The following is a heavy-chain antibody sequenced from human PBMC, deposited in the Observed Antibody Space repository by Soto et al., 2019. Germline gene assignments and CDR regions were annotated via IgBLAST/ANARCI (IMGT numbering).Heavy chain of an antibody. CDR2: IHYSGTT. CDR3: ARCVSGYSSGFDH. CDR1: GGSISDYY. J-gene: IGHJ4*02. Sequence: QVQLQESSPGLVKPSETLSLTCNVSGGSISDYYWSWIRQPPGKGLEWIGNIHYSGTTKYNPSLKSRVTISVDTSKNQFSLKLTSVTAADTAMYYCARCVSGYSSGFDHWGQGTLVTVSS. D-gene: IGHD3-3*01. V-gene: IGHV4-59*01.